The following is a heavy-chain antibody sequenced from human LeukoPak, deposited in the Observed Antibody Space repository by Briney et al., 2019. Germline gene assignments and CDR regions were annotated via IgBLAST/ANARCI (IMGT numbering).Heavy chain of an antibody. CDR1: GFTFSSYG. CDR3: ARDRGYYYDSSGYSLH. Sequence: GGSLRLSCAASGFTFSSYGMTWVRQAPGKGLEWVSSIGGSGLDTYYADSVKGRFTISRDNSKNTLYLQMNSLRAEDTAVYYCARDRGYYYDSSGYSLHWGQGTLVTVSS. CDR2: IGGSGLDT. J-gene: IGHJ1*01. D-gene: IGHD3-22*01. V-gene: IGHV3-23*01.